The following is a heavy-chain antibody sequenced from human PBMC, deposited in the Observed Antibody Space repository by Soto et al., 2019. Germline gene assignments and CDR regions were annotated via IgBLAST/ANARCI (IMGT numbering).Heavy chain of an antibody. CDR2: ISSSSSYI. J-gene: IGHJ4*02. CDR3: ARPDAARGSSWYAY. CDR1: GFTFSSSC. D-gene: IGHD6-13*01. Sequence: EVQLVESGGGLVQPGGSLRLSCAASGFTFSSSCMNWVRQAPGKGLEWVSCISSSSSYIYYADSVKGRFTISRDNAKNNLYLQMNSLRAKDTAEDYCARPDAARGSSWYAYWGQGTLVTVSS. V-gene: IGHV3-21*01.